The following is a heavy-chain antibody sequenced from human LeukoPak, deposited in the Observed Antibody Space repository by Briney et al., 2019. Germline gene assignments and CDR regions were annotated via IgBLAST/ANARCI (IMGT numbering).Heavy chain of an antibody. J-gene: IGHJ4*02. CDR3: AKGGYGFGELYYFDY. CDR2: ISGSGGST. V-gene: IGHV3-23*01. CDR1: GFTFSSYV. D-gene: IGHD3-10*01. Sequence: GGSLRLSGAASGFTFSSYVMSWVRQAPGKRLEWVSTISGSGGSTYYADSVKGRFTISRDSSKNTLYLQMNSLRAEDTAVYYCAKGGYGFGELYYFDYWGQGTLVTVSS.